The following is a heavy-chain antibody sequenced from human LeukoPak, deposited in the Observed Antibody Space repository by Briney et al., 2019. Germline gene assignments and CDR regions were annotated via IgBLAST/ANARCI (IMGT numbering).Heavy chain of an antibody. CDR1: GFTFSSYA. V-gene: IGHV3-23*01. D-gene: IGHD3-22*01. CDR2: ISGSGGST. CDR3: AKDRNYYDRSGYWYAFDI. J-gene: IGHJ3*02. Sequence: PGGSLRLSCAASGFTFSSYAMSWVRQAPGKGLEWVSGISGSGGSTYYADSVRGRFTITRDYSKNTLDLQMNSLRAEDTAVYHCAKDRNYYDRSGYWYAFDIWGQGTMVTVSS.